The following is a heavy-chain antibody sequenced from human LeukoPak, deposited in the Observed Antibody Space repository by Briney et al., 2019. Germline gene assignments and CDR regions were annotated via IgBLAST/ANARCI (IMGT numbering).Heavy chain of an antibody. CDR1: GGSFSGYY. V-gene: IGHV4-34*01. Sequence: LSETLSLTCAVYGGSFSGYYWSWIRQAPGKGLEWIGEINHRGSINYNPSLKSRVTISGDTSRNQFSLKLSSVTAADTAVYYCARVYYYASGNYYDYFDYWGQGTLVTVSS. CDR3: ARVYYYASGNYYDYFDY. J-gene: IGHJ4*02. D-gene: IGHD3-10*01. CDR2: INHRGSI.